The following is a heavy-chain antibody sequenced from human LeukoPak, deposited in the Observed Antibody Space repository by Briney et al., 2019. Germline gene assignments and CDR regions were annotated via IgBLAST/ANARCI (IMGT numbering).Heavy chain of an antibody. D-gene: IGHD6-13*01. V-gene: IGHV3-33*03. CDR1: GFTFSSYG. Sequence: PGGSLRLSCAASGFTFSSYGMHWVRQAPGKGLEWVAVIWYDGSNKYYADSVKGRFTISRDNAKNTLYLQVNSLGAEDTAVYYCASASSHRIGAGGDYWGQGTLVTVSS. CDR2: IWYDGSNK. J-gene: IGHJ4*02. CDR3: ASASSHRIGAGGDY.